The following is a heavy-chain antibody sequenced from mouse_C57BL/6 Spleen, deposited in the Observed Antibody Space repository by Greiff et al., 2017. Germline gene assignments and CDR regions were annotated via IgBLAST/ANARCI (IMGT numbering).Heavy chain of an antibody. CDR2: IYPGDGDT. J-gene: IGHJ2*01. V-gene: IGHV1-54*01. CDR3: ARAILYFDY. Sequence: VQLQQSGAELVRPGTSVKVSCKASGYAFTNYLIEWVKQRPGQGLEWIGRIYPGDGDTNYNGKFKGKATLTADKSSSTAYMQLSSLTSEDSAVYFCARAILYFDYWGQGTTLTVSS. CDR1: GYAFTNYL.